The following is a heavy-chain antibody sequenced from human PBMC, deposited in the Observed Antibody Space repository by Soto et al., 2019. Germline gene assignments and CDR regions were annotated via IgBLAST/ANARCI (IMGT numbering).Heavy chain of an antibody. Sequence: ASVKVSCKTSGGTFSSNSLSWVRQAPGQGLEWMGRIVPMVNVTKYAEKFQGRVIITADTSTSTAYMELSSLTSEDTAVYYCARGDDYSNLFHWGQGTLVTVSS. CDR2: IVPMVNVT. V-gene: IGHV1-69*02. J-gene: IGHJ4*02. CDR1: GGTFSSNS. D-gene: IGHD4-4*01. CDR3: ARGDDYSNLFH.